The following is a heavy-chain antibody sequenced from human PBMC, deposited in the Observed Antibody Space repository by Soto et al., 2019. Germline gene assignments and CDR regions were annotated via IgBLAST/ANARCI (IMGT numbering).Heavy chain of an antibody. D-gene: IGHD6-6*01. CDR2: IIPIFGTA. Sequence: SVKVSCKASGGTFSSYAISWVRQAPGQGLEWMGGIIPIFGTANYAQKFQGRVTITADESTSTAYMELSSLRSEDTAVYYCATDSPALYSSSSRDFDYWGQGTQVTVSS. CDR3: ATDSPALYSSSSRDFDY. J-gene: IGHJ4*02. CDR1: GGTFSSYA. V-gene: IGHV1-69*13.